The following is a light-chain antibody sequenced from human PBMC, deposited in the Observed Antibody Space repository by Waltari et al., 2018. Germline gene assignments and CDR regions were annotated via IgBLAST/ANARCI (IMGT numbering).Light chain of an antibody. CDR2: RDN. CDR3: AAWDDSLSGVL. Sequence: QSVLTQPPSASGTPGQRVTISCSGSSSNIGSNYVYWYQQLPGTTPKLLIYRDNQRPSGAPGRFSGSKSGTSASLAISGLRSEDQADYYCAAWDDSLSGVLFGGGTQLTVL. J-gene: IGLJ2*01. V-gene: IGLV1-47*01. CDR1: SSNIGSNY.